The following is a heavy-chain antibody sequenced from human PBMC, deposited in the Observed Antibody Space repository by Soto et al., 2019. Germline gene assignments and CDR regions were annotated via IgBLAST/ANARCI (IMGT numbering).Heavy chain of an antibody. V-gene: IGHV4-59*01. CDR2: IYYSGST. CDR1: GGSISSYY. Sequence: SETLSLTCTVSGGSISSYYWSWIRQPPGKGLEWIGYIYYSGSTNYNPSLKSRVTISVDTSKNQFSLKLSSVTAADTAVYYCARVAIFEDNYYYYYMDVWGKGTTVTVSS. CDR3: ARVAIFEDNYYYYYMDV. D-gene: IGHD3-3*01. J-gene: IGHJ6*03.